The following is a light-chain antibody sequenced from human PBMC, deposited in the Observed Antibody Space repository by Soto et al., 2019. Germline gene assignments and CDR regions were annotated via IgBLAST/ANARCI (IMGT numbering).Light chain of an antibody. CDR1: QSISSW. CDR3: QQYNSYSLT. J-gene: IGKJ4*01. V-gene: IGKV1-5*01. CDR2: DAS. Sequence: DIQMTQSPSTLSASVGERVTITCRPSQSISSWLAWYQQKPGKAPKLLIYDASSLESGVPSRFSGSGSGTEFTLTISSLQPDDFATYYCQQYNSYSLTFGGGTKVDIK.